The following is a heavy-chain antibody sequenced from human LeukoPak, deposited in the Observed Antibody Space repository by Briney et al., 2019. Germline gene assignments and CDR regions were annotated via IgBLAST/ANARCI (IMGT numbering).Heavy chain of an antibody. V-gene: IGHV4-59*01. CDR2: IYYSGST. J-gene: IGHJ4*02. Sequence: PSETPSLTCTVSGGSISSYYWSWIRQPPGKGLEWIGYIYYSGSTNYSPSLKSRVTISVDTSKNQFSLKLSSVTAADTAVYYCARSYGDAEFDYWGQGTLVTVSS. CDR3: ARSYGDAEFDY. CDR1: GGSISSYY. D-gene: IGHD4-17*01.